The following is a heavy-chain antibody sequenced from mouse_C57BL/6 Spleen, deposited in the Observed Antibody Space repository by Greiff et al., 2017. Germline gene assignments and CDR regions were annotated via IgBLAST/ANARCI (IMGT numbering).Heavy chain of an antibody. J-gene: IGHJ4*01. CDR3: ASTYGSSYNAMDY. V-gene: IGHV1-64*01. Sequence: QVQLQQPGAELVKPGASVKLSCKASGYTFTSYWMHWVKQRPGQGLEWIGMIHPNSGSTNYNEKFKSKATLTVDKSSSTAYMHLGILTSEDSAVYYCASTYGSSYNAMDYWGQGTSVTVSS. D-gene: IGHD1-1*01. CDR2: IHPNSGST. CDR1: GYTFTSYW.